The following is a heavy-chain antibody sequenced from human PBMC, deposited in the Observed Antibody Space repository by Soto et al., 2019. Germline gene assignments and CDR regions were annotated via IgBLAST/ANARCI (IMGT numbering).Heavy chain of an antibody. J-gene: IGHJ2*01. D-gene: IGHD3-22*01. CDR3: ARTYYYDGSGSNPYWYFDL. Sequence: QVQLVQSGAEVKKPGSSVKVSCKASGGTFSSYAISWVRQAPGQGLEWMGGIIPIFGTANYAQKFQGRVTITADESTSTAYMELSSLRSEDTAVYYCARTYYYDGSGSNPYWYFDLWGRGTLVTVSS. CDR1: GGTFSSYA. V-gene: IGHV1-69*12. CDR2: IIPIFGTA.